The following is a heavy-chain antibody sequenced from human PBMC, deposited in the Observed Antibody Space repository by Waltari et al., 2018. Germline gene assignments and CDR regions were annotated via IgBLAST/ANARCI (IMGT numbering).Heavy chain of an antibody. J-gene: IGHJ4*02. CDR2: IYHSGST. Sequence: QVQLQESGPGLVKPSGTLSLTCAVSGGSISSSNWWSWVRQPPGKGLEWIGEIYHSGSTNYNPSLKSRVTISVDKSKNQFSRKLSSVTAADTAVYYCARVWGMDELGCEGDYFDYWGQGTLVTVSS. D-gene: IGHD3-16*01. CDR3: ARVWGMDELGCEGDYFDY. CDR1: GGSISSSNW. V-gene: IGHV4-4*02.